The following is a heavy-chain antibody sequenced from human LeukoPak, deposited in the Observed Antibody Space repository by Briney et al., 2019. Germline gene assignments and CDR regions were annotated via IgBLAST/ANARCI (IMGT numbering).Heavy chain of an antibody. CDR1: AFTFTISA. CDR3: AASPGYYDSSGYSYYFDY. V-gene: IGHV1-58*01. CDR2: IVVGSGNT. J-gene: IGHJ4*02. Sequence: SVKVSCKASAFTFTISAVQWVRQARGQRLEWIGWIVVGSGNTNYAQKFQERVTITRDMSTSTAYMELSSLRSEDTAVYYCAASPGYYDSSGYSYYFDYWGEGTLVTVSS. D-gene: IGHD3-22*01.